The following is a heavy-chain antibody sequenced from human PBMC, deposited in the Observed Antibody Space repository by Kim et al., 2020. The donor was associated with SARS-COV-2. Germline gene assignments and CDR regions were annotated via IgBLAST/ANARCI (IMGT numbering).Heavy chain of an antibody. CDR2: T. D-gene: IGHD5-18*01. J-gene: IGHJ4*02. CDR3: ARGGDTAMVDY. Sequence: TNYAQKLQGRVTMTTDTSTSTAYMELRSLRSDDTAVYYCARGGDTAMVDYWGQGTLVTVSS. V-gene: IGHV1-18*01.